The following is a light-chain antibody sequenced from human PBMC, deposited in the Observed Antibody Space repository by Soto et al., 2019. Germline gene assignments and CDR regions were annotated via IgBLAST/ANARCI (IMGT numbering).Light chain of an antibody. J-gene: IGLJ2*01. CDR1: KLGDKY. Sequence: SSELTQPPSVSVSPGQTASITCSGAKLGDKYACWYQQKPGQSPVLVIYQDSKRPSGIPERFSGSNSGNTATLTISGPQAMDEADYYCQAWDSSNVVFGGGTKLTVL. CDR3: QAWDSSNVV. V-gene: IGLV3-1*01. CDR2: QDS.